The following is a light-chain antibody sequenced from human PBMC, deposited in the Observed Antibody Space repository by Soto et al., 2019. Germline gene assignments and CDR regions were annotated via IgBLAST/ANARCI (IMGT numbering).Light chain of an antibody. V-gene: IGKV1-5*03. J-gene: IGKJ1*01. Sequence: DIQMTQSPSTLSASVGDRVTITCRASQSISSWLVWYQQKPGKAPKLLMYKASSFESGVPSRFSGSVFGTEFTLTISRLQPDDFATYYCQQYNSHPTFGQGTKVEIK. CDR2: KAS. CDR1: QSISSW. CDR3: QQYNSHPT.